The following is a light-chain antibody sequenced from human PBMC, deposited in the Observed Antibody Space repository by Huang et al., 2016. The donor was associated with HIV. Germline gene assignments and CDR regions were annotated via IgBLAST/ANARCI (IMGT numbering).Light chain of an antibody. CDR1: QSVSTN. Sequence: EVVMTQSPATLSLSPGERATLSCRASQSVSTNLAWYQQKPGQAPRLLIYGASTRATGIPGRFSGSRSGTEFTLTICCLQSEDFVAYYCQKYYNWPPYTFGQGTKLEIK. J-gene: IGKJ2*01. CDR2: GAS. V-gene: IGKV3-15*01. CDR3: QKYYNWPPYT.